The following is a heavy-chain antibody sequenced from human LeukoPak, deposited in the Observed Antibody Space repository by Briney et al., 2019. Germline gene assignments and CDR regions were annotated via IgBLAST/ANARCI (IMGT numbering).Heavy chain of an antibody. D-gene: IGHD3-22*01. Sequence: GGSLRLSCAASGFTFSSYAMSWVRQAPGKGLEWVSAISGSGGSTYYADSVKGRFTISRDNSKNTLYLQMNSLRAEDTAVYYCAKGREYYYDSSGYPLGQGTLVTVSS. CDR3: AKGREYYYDSSGYP. CDR1: GFTFSSYA. CDR2: ISGSGGST. J-gene: IGHJ5*02. V-gene: IGHV3-23*01.